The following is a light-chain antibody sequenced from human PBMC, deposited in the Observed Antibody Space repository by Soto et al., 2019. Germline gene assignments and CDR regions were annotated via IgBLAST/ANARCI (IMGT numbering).Light chain of an antibody. Sequence: QSALTQPRSVSESPGQSVTISCRGTSSDVGGYKYVSWYQQHPGEAPKLMIYDVSKRPSGVPDRFSGSKSGSTASLTISGPQAEDEADYYCCSYAGSSTWVFGGGTKLTVL. CDR1: SSDVGGYKY. CDR2: DVS. V-gene: IGLV2-11*01. CDR3: CSYAGSSTWV. J-gene: IGLJ3*02.